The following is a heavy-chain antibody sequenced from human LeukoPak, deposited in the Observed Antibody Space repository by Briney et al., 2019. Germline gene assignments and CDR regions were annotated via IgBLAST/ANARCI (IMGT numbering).Heavy chain of an antibody. Sequence: SETLSLTCTVSGDSISGYYWSWIRQPPGKGLEWIGNTYYNGKTDENPSLRSRVTISVDASKNQFSLKLTSVAASDSALYYCARHGRAWPDNYFDNWGQGMLVTVSS. CDR3: ARHGRAWPDNYFDN. CDR1: GDSISGYY. V-gene: IGHV4-59*08. CDR2: TYYNGKT. D-gene: IGHD3-22*01. J-gene: IGHJ4*02.